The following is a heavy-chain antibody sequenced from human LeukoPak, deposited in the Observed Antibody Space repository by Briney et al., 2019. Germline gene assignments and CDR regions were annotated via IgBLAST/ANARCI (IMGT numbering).Heavy chain of an antibody. D-gene: IGHD3-16*02. Sequence: GAAVNVSCKASGYTFTSYGISWVRQAPGQGLEWMGWISAYNGNTNYAQTLQGRVTMTTDTSTSTAYMELRSLRSDDTAVYYCPRGPDLLRLGELSHEMAAEYFQHWGQGTLVTVSS. CDR1: GYTFTSYG. V-gene: IGHV1-18*01. CDR2: ISAYNGNT. CDR3: PRGPDLLRLGELSHEMAAEYFQH. J-gene: IGHJ1*01.